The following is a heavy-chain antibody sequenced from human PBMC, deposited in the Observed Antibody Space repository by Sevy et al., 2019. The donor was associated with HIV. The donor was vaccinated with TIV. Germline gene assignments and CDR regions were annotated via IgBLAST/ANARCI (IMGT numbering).Heavy chain of an antibody. Sequence: ASVKVSCKASGYTFTGYYVHWVRQAPEQGLEWMGWINPSGGGTNYGQKFHGRVTMTRDTSISTAYMELNRLTSDDTAVYYCARSVFGSGTYLNDYWGQGTLVTVSS. J-gene: IGHJ4*02. CDR3: ARSVFGSGTYLNDY. D-gene: IGHD3-10*01. CDR2: INPSGGGT. V-gene: IGHV1-2*02. CDR1: GYTFTGYY.